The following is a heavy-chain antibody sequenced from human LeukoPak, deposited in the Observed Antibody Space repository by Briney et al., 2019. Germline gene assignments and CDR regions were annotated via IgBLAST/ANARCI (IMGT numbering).Heavy chain of an antibody. V-gene: IGHV1-58*02. CDR1: GFTFTSSA. Sequence: GTSVKVSCKASGFTFTSSAMQWVRQARGQRLEWIGWIVVGSGNTNYAQKFQERVTITRDMSTSTAYKELSSLRSEDTAVYYCAADPDPYCSGGSCYSGDYWGQGTLVTVSS. CDR2: IVVGSGNT. CDR3: AADPDPYCSGGSCYSGDY. D-gene: IGHD2-15*01. J-gene: IGHJ4*02.